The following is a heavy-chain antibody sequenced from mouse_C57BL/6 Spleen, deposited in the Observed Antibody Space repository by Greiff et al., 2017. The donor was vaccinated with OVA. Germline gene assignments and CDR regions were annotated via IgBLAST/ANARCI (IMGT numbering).Heavy chain of an antibody. Sequence: QVQLQQSGAELVKPGASVKLSCKASGYTFTEYTIHWVKQRSGQGLEWIGWFYPGSGSIKYNEKFKDKATLTADKSSSTVYMELSRLTSEDSAVYFCARHEGGDYDYPLGYFDVWGTGTTVTVSS. CDR3: ARHEGGDYDYPLGYFDV. CDR2: FYPGSGSI. D-gene: IGHD2-4*01. CDR1: GYTFTEYT. V-gene: IGHV1-62-2*01. J-gene: IGHJ1*03.